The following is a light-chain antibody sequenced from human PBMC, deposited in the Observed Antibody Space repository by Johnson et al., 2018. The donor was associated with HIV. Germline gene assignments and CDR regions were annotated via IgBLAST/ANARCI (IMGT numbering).Light chain of an antibody. Sequence: QSVLTQPPSVSAAPGQKVTIPCSGSSSNIGKNSVSWYQQLPGTAPKLLIYESNKRPSGIPDRFSGSKSGTSATLGITGLQTGDEADYYCGTWDTRLSVLYVFGSAPKVTVL. J-gene: IGLJ1*01. CDR2: ESN. CDR3: GTWDTRLSVLYV. CDR1: SSNIGKNS. V-gene: IGLV1-51*02.